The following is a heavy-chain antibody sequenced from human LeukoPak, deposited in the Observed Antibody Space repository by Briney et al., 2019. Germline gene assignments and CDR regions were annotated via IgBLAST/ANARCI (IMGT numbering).Heavy chain of an antibody. Sequence: GGSLRLSCAASGFTFSSYLMSWVRQAPGKGLEWVANIKQDGSEKYYVDSVKGRFTISRDNAKNSLYLQMNSLRAEDTAVYYCARDRLPYVLRFLAIFDYWGQGTLVTVSS. V-gene: IGHV3-7*01. CDR2: IKQDGSEK. J-gene: IGHJ4*02. CDR3: ARDRLPYVLRFLAIFDY. CDR1: GFTFSSYL. D-gene: IGHD3-3*01.